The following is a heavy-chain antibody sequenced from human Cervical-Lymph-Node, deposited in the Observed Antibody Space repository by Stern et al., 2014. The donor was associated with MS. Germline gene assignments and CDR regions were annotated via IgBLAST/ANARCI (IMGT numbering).Heavy chain of an antibody. CDR1: GYTFTSYY. V-gene: IGHV1-46*01. CDR3: ARATYDDFWTSYRRQRNFDY. Sequence: VQLVQSGAEVKKPGASVKVSCKASGYTFTSYYIQWVRLAPGQGLEWMGVINPRDSGTNYAQKFQGRVTMTRDTSTSTVYMELSSLRSEDTAVYYCARATYDDFWTSYRRQRNFDYWGQGTLITVSS. CDR2: INPRDSGT. J-gene: IGHJ4*02. D-gene: IGHD3-3*01.